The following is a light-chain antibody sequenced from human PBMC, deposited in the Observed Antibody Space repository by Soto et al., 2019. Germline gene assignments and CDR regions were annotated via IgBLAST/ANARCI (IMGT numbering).Light chain of an antibody. J-gene: IGLJ1*01. CDR1: SSDIGGYNY. CDR2: EVN. V-gene: IGLV2-14*01. Sequence: QSALTQPASVSGSPGQSITISCTGTSSDIGGYNYVSWYQQHPGKAPKLMIYEVNNRPSGLSNRFSGSKSGNTASLTISGLQAEDEADYYCSSYSGTSTYVFGTGTKLTVL. CDR3: SSYSGTSTYV.